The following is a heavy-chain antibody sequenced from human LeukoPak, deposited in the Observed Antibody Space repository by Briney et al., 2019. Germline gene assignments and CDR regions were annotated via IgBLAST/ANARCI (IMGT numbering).Heavy chain of an antibody. V-gene: IGHV3-9*01. J-gene: IGHJ4*02. CDR3: AKSRLNGQDFDY. D-gene: IGHD1-1*01. CDR1: GFTFDDYA. CDR2: ISWNSGSI. Sequence: GGSLRLSCAASGFTFDDYAMHWVRQAPGKGLEWDSGISWNSGSIGYADSVKGRFTISRDNAKNSLYLQMNSLRAEDTALYYCAKSRLNGQDFDYWGQGTLVTVSS.